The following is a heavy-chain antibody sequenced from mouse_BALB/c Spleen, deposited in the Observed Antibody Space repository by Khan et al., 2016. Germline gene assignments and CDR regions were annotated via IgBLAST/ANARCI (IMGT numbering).Heavy chain of an antibody. CDR1: GYTFTTYT. V-gene: IGHV1-4*01. J-gene: IGHJ2*01. CDR3: AREGWLLDYFDY. CDR2: INPSSDYT. D-gene: IGHD2-3*01. Sequence: QVQLQQSGAELARPGASVKMSCKASGYTFTTYTMFWVKQRPGQGLEWIGYINPSSDYTDYNQKFKDKATLTADKSSSTAYMQLNSLTSEDSAVHYCAREGWLLDYFDYWGQGTTLTVSS.